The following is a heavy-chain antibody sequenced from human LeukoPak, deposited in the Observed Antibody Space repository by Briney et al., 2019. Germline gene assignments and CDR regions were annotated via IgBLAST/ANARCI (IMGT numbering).Heavy chain of an antibody. CDR1: GGSISSGRYY. D-gene: IGHD3-3*01. V-gene: IGHV4-61*02. CDR2: IYTSGST. Sequence: SSETLSLTCTVSGGSISSGRYYWSWIRQPAGKGLEWIGRIYTSGSTNYNPSLESRVTISVDTAKNQFSLKLSSVTAADTAVYYCAREPRFSPLRFLEFSHMDVWGKGTTVTVSS. CDR3: AREPRFSPLRFLEFSHMDV. J-gene: IGHJ6*03.